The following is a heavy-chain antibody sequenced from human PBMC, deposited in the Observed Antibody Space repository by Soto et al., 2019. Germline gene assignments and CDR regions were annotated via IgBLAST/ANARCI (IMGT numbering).Heavy chain of an antibody. CDR3: ARAQAGLPFYGMDV. J-gene: IGHJ6*02. CDR2: INPNSGGT. V-gene: IGHV1-2*04. Sequence: ASVKVSCKASGYTFTGYYMHWVRQAPGQGLEWMGRINPNSGGTNYAQKFQGWVTMTRDTSISTAYMELSRLRSDDTAVYYCARAQAGLPFYGMDVWGQGTTVTVSS. CDR1: GYTFTGYY. D-gene: IGHD3-16*01.